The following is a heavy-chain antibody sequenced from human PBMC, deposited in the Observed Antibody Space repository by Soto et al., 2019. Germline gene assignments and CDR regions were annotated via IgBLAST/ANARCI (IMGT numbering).Heavy chain of an antibody. V-gene: IGHV3-30-3*01. CDR1: GFTFSSYA. CDR2: ISYDGSNK. J-gene: IGHJ6*02. CDR3: ASDQAGYSSSWYTRTPFRSYYYYGMDV. Sequence: GGSLRLSCAASGFTFSSYAMHWVRQAPGKGLEWVAVISYDGSNKYYADSVKGRFTISRDNSKNTLYLQMNSLRAEDTAVYYCASDQAGYSSSWYTRTPFRSYYYYGMDVWGQGTTVTVSS. D-gene: IGHD6-13*01.